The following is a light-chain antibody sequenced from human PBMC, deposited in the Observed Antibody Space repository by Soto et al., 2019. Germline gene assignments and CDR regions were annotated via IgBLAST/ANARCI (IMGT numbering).Light chain of an antibody. V-gene: IGKV1-39*01. Sequence: DTQIIQSKSSLSASVGDRVTITCRASQSISSYLNWYQQKPGKAPKLLIYAASSLQSGVPSRFSGSGSGTDFTLTISSLQPEDFATYYCQQSYSTPQTFGQGTKVDIK. CDR3: QQSYSTPQT. CDR1: QSISSY. CDR2: AAS. J-gene: IGKJ1*01.